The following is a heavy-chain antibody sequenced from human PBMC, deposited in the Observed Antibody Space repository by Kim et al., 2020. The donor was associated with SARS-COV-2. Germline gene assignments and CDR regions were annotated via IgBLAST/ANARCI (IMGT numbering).Heavy chain of an antibody. CDR2: GNT. D-gene: IGHD6-19*01. Sequence: GNTNYARKLQGRVTMTTDTTTSTAYMELRSLRSDDTAVYYCASGYSSIDYWGQGTLVTVSS. CDR3: ASGYSSIDY. J-gene: IGHJ4*02. V-gene: IGHV1-18*01.